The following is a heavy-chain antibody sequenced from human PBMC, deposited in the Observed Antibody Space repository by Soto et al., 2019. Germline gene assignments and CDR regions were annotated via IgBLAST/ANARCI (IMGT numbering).Heavy chain of an antibody. CDR2: IIPMFGTA. Sequence: QVQLVQSGAEVKKPDSSLKVSCRAPGGTFSTYAISWVRQAPGQGLEWMGGIIPMFGTANYAQRFQARVTITADESTNTVYMELSSLRSEDTAVYFCASGIQLWLRRINNGYSGWGQGTLVTVSS. V-gene: IGHV1-69*12. CDR1: GGTFSTYA. D-gene: IGHD5-18*01. J-gene: IGHJ4*02. CDR3: ASGIQLWLRRINNGYSG.